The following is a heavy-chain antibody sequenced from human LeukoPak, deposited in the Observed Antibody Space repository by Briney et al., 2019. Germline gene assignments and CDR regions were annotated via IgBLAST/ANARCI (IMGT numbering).Heavy chain of an antibody. CDR2: IYYSGST. J-gene: IGHJ5*02. CDR3: ARAIYDYVWGSYRLLSWFDP. V-gene: IGHV4-59*01. Sequence: SETLSLTCTVSGGSISSYYRSWIRQPPGKGLEWIGYIYYSGSTNYNPSLKSRVTISVDTSKNQFSLKLSSVTAADTAVYYCARAIYDYVWGSYRLLSWFDPWGQGTLVTVSS. D-gene: IGHD3-16*02. CDR1: GGSISSYY.